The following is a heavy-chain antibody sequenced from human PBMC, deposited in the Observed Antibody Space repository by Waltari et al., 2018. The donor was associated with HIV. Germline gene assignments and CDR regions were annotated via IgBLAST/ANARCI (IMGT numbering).Heavy chain of an antibody. CDR2: INPNSAGT. V-gene: IGHV1-2*06. CDR3: ARVALPAAIHYGMDA. D-gene: IGHD2-2*01. CDR1: EYNFNAYS. J-gene: IGHJ6*02. Sequence: QVQLVQSGAEMKKPGASVKVSCKASEYNFNAYSIPWVRQAPGQGLEWMGRINPNSAGTNYAQKFQGRVTLTRDTSLNTVYMELSRLRPDDTAVYYCARVALPAAIHYGMDAWGQGTTVTVSS.